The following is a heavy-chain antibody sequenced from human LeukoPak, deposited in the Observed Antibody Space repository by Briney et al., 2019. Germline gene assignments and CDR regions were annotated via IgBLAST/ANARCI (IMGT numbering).Heavy chain of an antibody. CDR2: INPNSGGT. D-gene: IGHD5-24*01. Sequence: GASVKVSCKASGYTFTGYYMHWVRQAPGQGLEWMGWINPNSGGTNYAQKFQGRVTMTRDTSINTAYMELSRLTFDDTAVYYCARDGDGYNLGYWGQGTLVTVSA. V-gene: IGHV1-2*02. CDR1: GYTFTGYY. CDR3: ARDGDGYNLGY. J-gene: IGHJ4*02.